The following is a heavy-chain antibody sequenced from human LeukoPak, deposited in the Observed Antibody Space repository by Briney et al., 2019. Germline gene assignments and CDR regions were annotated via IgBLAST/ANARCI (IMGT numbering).Heavy chain of an antibody. CDR1: GGSISSSSYY. V-gene: IGHV4-39*07. CDR2: IYYSGST. Sequence: SETLSLTCTVSGGSISSSSYYWGWIRQPPGKGLEWIGSIYYSGSTYYNPSLKSRVTISVDTSKNQFSLKLSSVTAADTAVYYCARGIAMIVLPDAFDIWGQGTMVTVSS. CDR3: ARGIAMIVLPDAFDI. D-gene: IGHD3-22*01. J-gene: IGHJ3*02.